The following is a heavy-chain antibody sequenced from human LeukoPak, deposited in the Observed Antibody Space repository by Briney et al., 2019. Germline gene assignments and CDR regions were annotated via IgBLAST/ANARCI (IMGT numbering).Heavy chain of an antibody. Sequence: GGSLRLSCAASGFTFSSYSMNRVRQAPGKGLEWVSSISSSSSYIYYADSVKGRFTISRDNAKNSLYLQMNSLRAEDTAVYYCARPRNGDPGGYWGQGTLVTVSS. J-gene: IGHJ4*02. V-gene: IGHV3-21*01. CDR2: ISSSSSYI. D-gene: IGHD4-17*01. CDR1: GFTFSSYS. CDR3: ARPRNGDPGGY.